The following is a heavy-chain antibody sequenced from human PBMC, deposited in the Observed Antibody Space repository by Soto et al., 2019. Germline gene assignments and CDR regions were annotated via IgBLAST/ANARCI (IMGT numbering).Heavy chain of an antibody. CDR1: GGTFSSHA. CDR2: VTPLFGTA. CDR3: ARGDDFDYYYGVDV. J-gene: IGHJ6*02. Sequence: SVKVSCKASGGTFSSHAISWVRQAPGQGLEWMGGVTPLFGTANYAQKFQGRITIIADKFTATAYMELRSLTSEDTAVYYCARGDDFDYYYGVDVWGQGTTVTVSS. D-gene: IGHD3-16*01. V-gene: IGHV1-69*06.